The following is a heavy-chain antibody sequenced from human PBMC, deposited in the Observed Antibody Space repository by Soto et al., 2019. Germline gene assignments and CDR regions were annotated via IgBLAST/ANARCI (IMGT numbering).Heavy chain of an antibody. V-gene: IGHV4-59*01. J-gene: IGHJ6*02. CDR3: AREGLTGTTGLYYYYGMDV. CDR2: IYYSGST. D-gene: IGHD1-7*01. Sequence: QVQLQESGPGLVKPSETLSLTCTVSGGSISSYYWSWIRQPPGKGLEWIGYIYYSGSTNYNPSLKSRVTISVDTSKIQFSLKLSSVTAADTAVYYCAREGLTGTTGLYYYYGMDVWGQGTTVTVSS. CDR1: GGSISSYY.